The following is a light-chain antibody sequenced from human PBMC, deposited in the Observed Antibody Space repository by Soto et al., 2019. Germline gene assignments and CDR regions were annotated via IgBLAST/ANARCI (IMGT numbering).Light chain of an antibody. J-gene: IGKJ1*01. V-gene: IGKV3-15*01. Sequence: EIVMTQSPATLSVSPGERATLSCRASQSVSSNLAWYQQKPGQAPRLLIYGASTRATGIPARFSGSGSGTGSTLTISGLQLEDFAFNSCKKNNNWPLPWTFGQGTKVEI. CDR1: QSVSSN. CDR2: GAS. CDR3: KKNNNWPLPWT.